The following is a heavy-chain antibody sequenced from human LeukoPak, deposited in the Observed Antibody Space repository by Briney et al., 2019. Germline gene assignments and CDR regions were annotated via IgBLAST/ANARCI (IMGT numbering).Heavy chain of an antibody. CDR1: GFTFSSYG. V-gene: IGHV3-30*02. CDR2: IRYDGSNK. J-gene: IGHJ4*02. D-gene: IGHD2-2*01. CDR3: AKDSSVPAARSHGSPNY. Sequence: QTGGSLRLSCAASGFTFSSYGMHWVRQAPGKGLEWVAFIRYDGSNKYYADSVKGRFTISRDNSKNTLYLQMNSLRAEDTAVYYCAKDSSVPAARSHGSPNYWGQGTLVTVSS.